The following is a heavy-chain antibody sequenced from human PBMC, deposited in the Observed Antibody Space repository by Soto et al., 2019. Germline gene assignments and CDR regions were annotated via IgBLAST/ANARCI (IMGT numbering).Heavy chain of an antibody. CDR2: ISYDGSNK. Sequence: GGSLRLSCAASGFTFSSYAMHWFRQAPGKGLEWVAVISYDGSNKYYADSVKGRFTISRDNSKNTLYLQMNSLRAEDTAVYYCAKCIAAAGNYYYYGMDVWGQGTTVTVSS. D-gene: IGHD6-13*01. J-gene: IGHJ6*02. V-gene: IGHV3-30-3*02. CDR3: AKCIAAAGNYYYYGMDV. CDR1: GFTFSSYA.